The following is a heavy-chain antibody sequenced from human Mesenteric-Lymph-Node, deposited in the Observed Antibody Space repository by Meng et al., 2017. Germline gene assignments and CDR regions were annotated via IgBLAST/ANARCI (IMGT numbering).Heavy chain of an antibody. Sequence: GESLKISCKGSGYSFTSYWIGWVRQMPGKGLEWMGIIYPGDSDTRYSPSFQGQVTISADKSISTAYLQWSSLKAADTAMYYCLMYYDILTGYYSGGAFDIWGQGTRVTVSS. CDR2: IYPGDSDT. D-gene: IGHD3-9*01. V-gene: IGHV5-51*01. CDR1: GYSFTSYW. J-gene: IGHJ3*02. CDR3: LMYYDILTGYYSGGAFDI.